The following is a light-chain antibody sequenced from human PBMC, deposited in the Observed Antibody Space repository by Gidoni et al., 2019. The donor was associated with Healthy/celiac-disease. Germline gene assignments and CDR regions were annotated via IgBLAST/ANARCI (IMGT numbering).Light chain of an antibody. CDR1: QSVSSK. CDR3: QQYNNWPPKYT. CDR2: GAS. V-gene: IGKV3-15*01. J-gene: IGKJ2*01. Sequence: EIVMTQSPATLSVSPGERATLSCRASQSVSSKIAWYQQKPGQAPRLLIYGASNRATGIPARFSGSGSGTEFTLTISSLQSEDFAVYYCQQYNNWPPKYTFGQGTKLEIK.